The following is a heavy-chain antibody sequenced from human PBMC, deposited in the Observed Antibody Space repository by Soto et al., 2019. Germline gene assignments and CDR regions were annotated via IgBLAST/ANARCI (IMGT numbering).Heavy chain of an antibody. Sequence: ASVKVSCKASGYTFTSYGISWVRQAPGQGLEWMGWISAYNGNTNYAQKLQGRVTMTTDTSTSTAYMELRSLRSDDTAVYYCARDGKEGYYSHTLTSWFDPWGQGTLVTVSS. CDR2: ISAYNGNT. D-gene: IGHD3-10*01. CDR1: GYTFTSYG. J-gene: IGHJ5*02. CDR3: ARDGKEGYYSHTLTSWFDP. V-gene: IGHV1-18*01.